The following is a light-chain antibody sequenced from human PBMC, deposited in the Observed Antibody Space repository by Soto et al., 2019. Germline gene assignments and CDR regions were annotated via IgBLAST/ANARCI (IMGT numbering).Light chain of an antibody. Sequence: QSALTQPASVSGSPGQSITISCTGTSSDVGGYNYVSWYQQHPGKAPKLMIYEVTNRPSGVSNRFSGSKSGNVASLTISGLQAEDEADYYCSSYTGSSTTVIFGGGTTLTVL. V-gene: IGLV2-14*01. CDR2: EVT. CDR3: SSYTGSSTTVI. CDR1: SSDVGGYNY. J-gene: IGLJ2*01.